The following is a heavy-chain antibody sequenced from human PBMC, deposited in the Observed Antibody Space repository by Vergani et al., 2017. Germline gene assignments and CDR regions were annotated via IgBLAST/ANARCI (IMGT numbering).Heavy chain of an antibody. D-gene: IGHD3/OR15-3a*01. V-gene: IGHV4-59*13. Sequence: QVQLEESGPGLVKPSETLSLTCTVSGGSFNTYYWSWIRPSPGKGLEWIGYIYSTGSTNYNPSLNSRVTMSVDTAKNQFSLQLRYVTAADPAVYFCARGMYRDEAWTGYRLEGMDIWGQGTTVT. CDR1: GGSFNTYY. CDR3: ARGMYRDEAWTGYRLEGMDI. J-gene: IGHJ6*02. CDR2: IYSTGST.